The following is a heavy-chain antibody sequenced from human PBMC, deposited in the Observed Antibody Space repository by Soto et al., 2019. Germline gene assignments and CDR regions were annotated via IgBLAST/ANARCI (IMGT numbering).Heavy chain of an antibody. J-gene: IGHJ4*02. CDR1: GGTFSSYA. V-gene: IGHV1-69*06. D-gene: IGHD1-26*01. CDR2: IIPIFGTA. CDR3: ARKIVGAPGIHYFDY. Sequence: ASVKVSCKASGGTFSSYAISWVRQAPGQGLEWMGGIIPIFGTANYAQKFQGRVTITADKSASTAYMELSSLRSEDTAVYYCARKIVGAPGIHYFDYWGQGALVTISS.